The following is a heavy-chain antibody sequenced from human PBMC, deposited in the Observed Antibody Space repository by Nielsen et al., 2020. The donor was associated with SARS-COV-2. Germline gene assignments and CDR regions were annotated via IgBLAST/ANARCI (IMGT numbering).Heavy chain of an antibody. D-gene: IGHD2-2*01. J-gene: IGHJ4*02. Sequence: GGSLRLSCAASGFTFSDHYMTWIRQTPGKGLEWISYITNTGAEYYADSVKGRFTISRDNAKNSLYLQMNSLRAEDTALYYCAKDIDCSSTSCFVFDYWGQGTLVTVSS. CDR2: ITNTGAE. CDR3: AKDIDCSSTSCFVFDY. CDR1: GFTFSDHY. V-gene: IGHV3-69-1*01.